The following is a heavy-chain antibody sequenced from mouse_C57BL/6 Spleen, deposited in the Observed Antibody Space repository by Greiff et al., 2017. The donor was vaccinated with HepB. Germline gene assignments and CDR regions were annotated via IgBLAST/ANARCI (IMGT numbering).Heavy chain of an antibody. V-gene: IGHV3-6*01. CDR2: ISYDGSN. CDR1: GYSITSGYY. CDR3: ARDRVFDY. J-gene: IGHJ2*01. D-gene: IGHD3-1*01. Sequence: VQLKESGPGLVKPSQSLSLTCSVTGYSITSGYYWNWIRQFPGNKLEWMGYISYDGSNNYNPSLKNRISITRDTSKNQFFLKLNSVTTEDTATYYCARDRVFDYWGQGTTLTVSS.